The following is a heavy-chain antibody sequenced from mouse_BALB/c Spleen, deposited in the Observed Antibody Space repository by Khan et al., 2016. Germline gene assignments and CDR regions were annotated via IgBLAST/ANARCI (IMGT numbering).Heavy chain of an antibody. V-gene: IGHV3-2*02. CDR3: ARGRSFDD. Sequence: EVQLQESGPGLVKPSQSLSLTCTVTGYSITSDYAWNWIRQFPGNKLEWMGYISYSGSTSYNPSLKSRISITRDTSKNQFFLQLNSVTTEDTATYYGARGRSFDDWGQGTTLTVSS. CDR2: ISYSGST. J-gene: IGHJ2*01. CDR1: GYSITSDYA.